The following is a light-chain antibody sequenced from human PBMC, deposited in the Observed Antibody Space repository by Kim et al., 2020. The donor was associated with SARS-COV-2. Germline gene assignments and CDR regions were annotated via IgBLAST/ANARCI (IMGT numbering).Light chain of an antibody. J-gene: IGKJ2*01. CDR1: QSVSSN. V-gene: IGKV3-15*01. Sequence: VSPGERAPLPCSASQSVSSNLAWYQQKPGQAPRLLIYGASTRATGIPARFSGSGSGTEFTLTISSLQSEDFAVYYCQQYNNWPLYTFGQGTKLEI. CDR3: QQYNNWPLYT. CDR2: GAS.